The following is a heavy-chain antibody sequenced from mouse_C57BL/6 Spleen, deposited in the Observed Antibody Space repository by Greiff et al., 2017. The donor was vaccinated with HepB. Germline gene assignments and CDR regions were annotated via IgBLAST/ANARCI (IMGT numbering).Heavy chain of an antibody. CDR3: ARKTVIGYFDV. V-gene: IGHV1-50*01. CDR1: GYTFTSYW. Sequence: QVQLQQPGAELVKPGASVKLSCKASGYTFTSYWMQWVKQRPGQGLEWIGEIDPSDSYTNYNQKFKGKATLTVDTSSSTAYMQLSSLTSEDSAVYYCARKTVIGYFDVWHRDHGHRLL. CDR2: IDPSDSYT. D-gene: IGHD3-2*01. J-gene: IGHJ1*03.